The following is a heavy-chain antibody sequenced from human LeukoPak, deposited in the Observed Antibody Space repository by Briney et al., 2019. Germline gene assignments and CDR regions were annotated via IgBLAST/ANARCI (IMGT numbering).Heavy chain of an antibody. CDR3: TRGSYGDYGY. Sequence: GGSLRLSCAASGFTFSSYNMNWVRQAPGKGLEWVSFISSSSTYIYNADSVKGRFTISRDNAKNSLYLQMNSLRAEDTALYYCTRGSYGDYGYWGQGTLVTVSS. D-gene: IGHD4-17*01. J-gene: IGHJ4*02. V-gene: IGHV3-21*01. CDR1: GFTFSSYN. CDR2: ISSSSTYI.